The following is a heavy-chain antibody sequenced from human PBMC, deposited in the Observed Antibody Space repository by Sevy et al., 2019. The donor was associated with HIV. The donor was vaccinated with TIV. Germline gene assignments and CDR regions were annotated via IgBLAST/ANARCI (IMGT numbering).Heavy chain of an antibody. CDR3: ATHGGIAAAGRVFDY. Sequence: GGSLRLSCAASGFTFSDHYMEWVRHAPGKGLEWVGRIRNKADSYTTEYAGSVKGRFTISRDNSKNSLYLLMNSLKTEDTAVYYCATHGGIAAAGRVFDYWGQGTLVTVSS. CDR2: IRNKADSYTT. J-gene: IGHJ4*02. V-gene: IGHV3-72*01. CDR1: GFTFSDHY. D-gene: IGHD6-13*01.